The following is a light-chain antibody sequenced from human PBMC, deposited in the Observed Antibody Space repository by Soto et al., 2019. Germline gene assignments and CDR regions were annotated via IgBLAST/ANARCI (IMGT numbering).Light chain of an antibody. Sequence: EIVLTQSPGTLSLSPGERATLSCRASQSVTSNYLAWYQQKPDQAPRLVIFGASIRDTGIPDRISGSGSGTDFTLTISRLEPEDFAVYHCQQYGSSPTTFGQGTKVEIK. V-gene: IGKV3-20*01. CDR1: QSVTSNY. J-gene: IGKJ1*01. CDR2: GAS. CDR3: QQYGSSPTT.